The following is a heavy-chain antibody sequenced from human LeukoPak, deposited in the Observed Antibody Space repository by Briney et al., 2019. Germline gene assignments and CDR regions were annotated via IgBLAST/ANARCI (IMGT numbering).Heavy chain of an antibody. CDR1: GLSVSTTN. V-gene: IGHV3-53*01. CDR2: IYSGSDT. Sequence: GGSLRLSCAVSGLSVSTTNMGWVRQSPEKGLEWVSLIYSGSDTYYIDSGKGRFTVSRDNSKNMLYLQMNSLRAEDTAVYYCAKVFHGGNWSPFEYWGQGILVTVSA. J-gene: IGHJ4*02. D-gene: IGHD4-23*01. CDR3: AKVFHGGNWSPFEY.